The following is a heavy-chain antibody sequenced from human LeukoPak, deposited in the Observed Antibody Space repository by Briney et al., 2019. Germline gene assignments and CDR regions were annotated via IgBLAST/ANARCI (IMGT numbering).Heavy chain of an antibody. Sequence: SETLSLTCTVSGGSISSYYWSWIRQPPGKGLEWIGYINYSGSTNYNPSLKSRVTISVDTSKNQFSLKLSSVTAADTAVYYCAGSLGPSWNYPGYYYYYMDVWGKGTTVTVSS. CDR2: INYSGST. CDR1: GGSISSYY. V-gene: IGHV4-59*01. D-gene: IGHD1-7*01. CDR3: AGSLGPSWNYPGYYYYYMDV. J-gene: IGHJ6*03.